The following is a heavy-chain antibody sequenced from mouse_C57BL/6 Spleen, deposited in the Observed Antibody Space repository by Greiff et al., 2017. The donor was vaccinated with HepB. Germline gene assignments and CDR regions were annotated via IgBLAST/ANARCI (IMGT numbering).Heavy chain of an antibody. CDR1: GFTFSNYW. CDR2: IRLKSDNYAT. Sequence: EVQVVESGGGLVQPGGSMKLSCVASGFTFSNYWMNWVRQSPEKGLEWVAQIRLKSDNYATHYAESVKGRFTISRDDSKSSVYLQMNNLRAEDTGIYYCTVGAYFDYWGQGTTLTVSS. D-gene: IGHD3-3*01. CDR3: TVGAYFDY. J-gene: IGHJ2*01. V-gene: IGHV6-3*01.